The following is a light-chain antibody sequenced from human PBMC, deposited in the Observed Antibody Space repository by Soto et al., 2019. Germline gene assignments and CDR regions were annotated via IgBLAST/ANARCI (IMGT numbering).Light chain of an antibody. V-gene: IGLV2-14*01. CDR1: SGDIGAYNY. CDR2: DVT. J-gene: IGLJ3*02. Sequence: QSVLTQPASVSGSPGQSVTISCTGDSGDIGAYNYVSWYQQHPGKAPKLLIYDVTNRPAGVSDRFSGSKSGRTASLTISGLQAEDEANYFCSSYTDTIAVVFGGGTKVTVL. CDR3: SSYTDTIAVV.